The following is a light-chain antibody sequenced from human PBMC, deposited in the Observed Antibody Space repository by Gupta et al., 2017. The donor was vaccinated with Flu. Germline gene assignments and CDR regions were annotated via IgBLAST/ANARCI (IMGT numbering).Light chain of an antibody. CDR1: QSIKNW. J-gene: IGKJ2*03. V-gene: IGKV1-5*03. CDR3: QQYSSYSGYS. Sequence: TLSAFVRDRGTITCRARQSIKNWLCWYQQKPGTAPKLLIYKASTLESGVPSRFSGGGCGTEFTLTISCLQPDDFAVYYCQQYSSYSGYSFGQGTKVEIK. CDR2: KAS.